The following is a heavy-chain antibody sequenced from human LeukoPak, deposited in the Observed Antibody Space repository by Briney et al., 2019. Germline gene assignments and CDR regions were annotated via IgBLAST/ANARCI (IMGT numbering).Heavy chain of an antibody. D-gene: IGHD3-3*02. CDR1: GFTVSSNY. J-gene: IGHJ3*02. V-gene: IGHV3-53*05. Sequence: GGSLRLSCAASGFTVSSNYMSWVRQAPGKGLEWVSVIYSGGSTYYADSVKGRFTISRDHSKNTLYLQMNSLRAEDTAVYYCAREISRTGAFDIWGQGTMVTVSS. CDR2: IYSGGST. CDR3: AREISRTGAFDI.